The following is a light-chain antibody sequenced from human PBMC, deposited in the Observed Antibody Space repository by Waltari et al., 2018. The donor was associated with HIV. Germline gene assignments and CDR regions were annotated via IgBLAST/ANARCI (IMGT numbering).Light chain of an antibody. CDR1: QGISNH. CDR2: GAS. J-gene: IGKJ4*01. CDR3: QHYHSYPVT. Sequence: DIQMTQSPSSLSASVGDEVNITFRASQGISNHLAWIQQKPGTAPKSLIFGASILQSWVPSRFRGSGSATDFTLTINNLQAEDFATYFCQHYHSYPVTFGGGTKVE. V-gene: IGKV1-16*01.